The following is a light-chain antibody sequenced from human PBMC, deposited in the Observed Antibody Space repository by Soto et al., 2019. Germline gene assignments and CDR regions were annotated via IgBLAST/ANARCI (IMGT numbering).Light chain of an antibody. Sequence: EIVLTQSPATLSLSPGERATLSCRASQSVSSYLAWYQQKPGQAPRLLIYGASNRATGIPARFSGSGSGTEFTLTISSLQSEDFAVYYCQQYNNWPPSIIFGQGTRLENK. CDR2: GAS. CDR3: QQYNNWPPSII. V-gene: IGKV3D-15*01. CDR1: QSVSSY. J-gene: IGKJ5*01.